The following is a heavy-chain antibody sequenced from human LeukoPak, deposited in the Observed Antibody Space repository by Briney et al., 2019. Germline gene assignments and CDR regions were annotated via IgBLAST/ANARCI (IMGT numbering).Heavy chain of an antibody. CDR3: ARIEAVTRGYNHAYYFDY. Sequence: SETLSLTCAVYGGSFSGYCWGWIRQPPGKGLEWIGNIYHNGNTYYNPSLKSRVTISVDTSKKQFSLKLRTATAADTAVYYCARIEAVTRGYNHAYYFDYWGQGTLVTVSS. CDR1: GGSFSGYC. CDR2: IYHNGNT. V-gene: IGHV4-34*01. D-gene: IGHD5-18*01. J-gene: IGHJ4*02.